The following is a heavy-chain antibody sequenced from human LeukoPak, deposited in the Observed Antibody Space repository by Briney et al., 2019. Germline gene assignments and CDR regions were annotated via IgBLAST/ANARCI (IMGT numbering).Heavy chain of an antibody. Sequence: GGSLRLSCAASGFTFSSYAMSWVRQAPGKGLEWVSAISGSGGSTYYADSVKGRFTISRDNSKNTLYLQLNSLRAEDTAVYYCAKETYCSSTSCYTKEIYWGQGTLVTVSS. D-gene: IGHD2-2*02. J-gene: IGHJ4*02. CDR3: AKETYCSSTSCYTKEIY. V-gene: IGHV3-23*01. CDR2: ISGSGGST. CDR1: GFTFSSYA.